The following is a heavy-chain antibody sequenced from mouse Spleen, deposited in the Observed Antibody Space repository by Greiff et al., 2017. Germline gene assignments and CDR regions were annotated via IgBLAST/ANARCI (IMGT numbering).Heavy chain of an antibody. J-gene: IGHJ2*01. D-gene: IGHD3-2*01. Sequence: EVKLVESGTVLARPGASVKMSCKTSGYTFTSYWMHWVKQRPGQGLEWIGAIYPGNSDTSYNQKFKGKAKLTAVTSASTAYMELSSLTNEDSAVYYCTKEKTARVFDYWGQGTTLTVSS. CDR3: TKEKTARVFDY. V-gene: IGHV1-5*01. CDR2: IYPGNSDT. CDR1: GYTFTSYW.